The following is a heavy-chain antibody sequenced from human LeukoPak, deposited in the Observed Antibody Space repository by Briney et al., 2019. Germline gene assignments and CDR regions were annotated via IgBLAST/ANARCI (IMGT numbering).Heavy chain of an antibody. J-gene: IGHJ5*02. V-gene: IGHV4-59*12. CDR3: ARFGSYGDYVSWFDP. D-gene: IGHD4-17*01. CDR2: IYYSGST. Sequence: SETLSLTCTVSGGSISSYYWSWIRQPPGKGLEWIGYIYYSGSTNYNPSLKSRVTISVDTSKNQFSLKLSSVTAADTAVYYCARFGSYGDYVSWFDPWGQGTLVTVSS. CDR1: GGSISSYY.